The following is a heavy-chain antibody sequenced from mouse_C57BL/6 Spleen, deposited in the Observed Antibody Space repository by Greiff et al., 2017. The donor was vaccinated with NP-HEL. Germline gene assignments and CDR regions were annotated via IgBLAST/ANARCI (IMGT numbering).Heavy chain of an antibody. V-gene: IGHV1-82*01. CDR2: IYPGDGDT. Sequence: QVQLKESGPELVKPGASVKISCKASGYAFSSSWMNWVKQRPGKGLEWIGRIYPGDGDTNYNGKFKGKATLTADKSSSTAYMQLSSLTSEDSAVYFCAREGLADSNSYAMDYWGQGTSVTVSS. CDR1: GYAFSSSW. CDR3: AREGLADSNSYAMDY. D-gene: IGHD2-5*01. J-gene: IGHJ4*01.